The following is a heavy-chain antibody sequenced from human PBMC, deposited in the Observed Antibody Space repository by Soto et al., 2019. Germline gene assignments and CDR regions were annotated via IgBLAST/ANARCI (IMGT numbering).Heavy chain of an antibody. CDR1: GYTFTSYY. V-gene: IGHV1-46*01. CDR3: ARDYYDILTGYYSLDY. J-gene: IGHJ4*02. Sequence: QVQLVQSGAEVKKPGASVKVSCKASGYTFTSYYMHWVRQAPGQGLEWMGIINPSGGSTSYAQKFHGRVTMTRDTSTSTGDMELSSLRSEDTAVYYCARDYYDILTGYYSLDYWGQGTLVTVSS. CDR2: INPSGGST. D-gene: IGHD3-9*01.